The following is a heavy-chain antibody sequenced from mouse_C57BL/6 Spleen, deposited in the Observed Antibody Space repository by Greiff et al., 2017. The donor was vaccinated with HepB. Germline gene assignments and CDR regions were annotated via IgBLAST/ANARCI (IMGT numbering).Heavy chain of an antibody. J-gene: IGHJ1*03. V-gene: IGHV1-81*01. Sequence: QVHVKQSGAELARPGASVKLSCKASGYTFTSYGISWVKQRTGQGLEWIGEIYPRSGNTYYNEKFKGKATLTADKSSSTAYMELRSLTSEDSAVYFCARSDYYGSSHWYFDVWGTGTTVTVSS. D-gene: IGHD1-1*01. CDR3: ARSDYYGSSHWYFDV. CDR1: GYTFTSYG. CDR2: IYPRSGNT.